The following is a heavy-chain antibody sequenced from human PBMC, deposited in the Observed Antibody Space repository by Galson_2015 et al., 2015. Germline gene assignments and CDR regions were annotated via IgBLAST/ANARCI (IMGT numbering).Heavy chain of an antibody. CDR3: ARASYGSANTLDY. CDR1: GFSLSTPGVG. CDR2: IYWNDDK. D-gene: IGHD3-10*01. V-gene: IGHV2-5*01. Sequence: PALVKPTQTLTLTCTFSGFSLSTPGVGVGVGWIRQPPGKALEWLALIYWNDDKSYSPSLRSRLTISKDTSKNQVVLTMTNMDPVDTATYFCARASYGSANTLDYWGQGTLVTVSS. J-gene: IGHJ4*02.